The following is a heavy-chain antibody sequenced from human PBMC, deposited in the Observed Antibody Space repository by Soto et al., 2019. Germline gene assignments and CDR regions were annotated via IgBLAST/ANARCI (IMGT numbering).Heavy chain of an antibody. Sequence: SETLSLTCTVSGGSISSGDYYWSWIRQPPGKGLEWIGYIYYSGSTYYNPSLKSRVTISVDTSKNQFSLKLSSATAADTAVYYCASRKSSPYFDYWGQGTLVTVSS. CDR1: GGSISSGDYY. V-gene: IGHV4-30-4*01. D-gene: IGHD3-10*01. J-gene: IGHJ4*02. CDR2: IYYSGST. CDR3: ASRKSSPYFDY.